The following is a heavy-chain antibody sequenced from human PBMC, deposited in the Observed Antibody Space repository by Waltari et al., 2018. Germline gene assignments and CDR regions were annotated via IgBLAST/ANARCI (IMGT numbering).Heavy chain of an antibody. D-gene: IGHD3-16*01. CDR1: GGSITSNRTY. V-gene: IGHV4-39*01. J-gene: IGHJ3*01. CDR2: ISYSGAT. CDR3: ATYMGASIGTAAFDV. Sequence: QLHLQESVPGLVKTSDTLYVTCSVSGGSITSNRTYWGWVRQPPGKGLEWHATISYSGATYNNPSLKSRVTISVDTSKNQFSLKLSSVTAADTAVYYCATYMGASIGTAAFDVWGQGTMVTVSS.